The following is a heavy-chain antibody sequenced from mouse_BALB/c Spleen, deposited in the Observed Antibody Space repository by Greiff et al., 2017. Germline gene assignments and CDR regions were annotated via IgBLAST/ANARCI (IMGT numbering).Heavy chain of an antibody. CDR2: INPYNGAT. CDR1: GYSFTGYY. CDR3: AKNYYGSSYWYFDV. J-gene: IGHJ1*01. V-gene: IGHV1-31*01. Sequence: VQLQQSGPELVKPGASVKISCKASGYSFTGYYMHWVKQSHVKSLEWIGRINPYNGATSYNQNFKDKASLTVDKSSSTAYMELHSLTSEDSAVYYCAKNYYGSSYWYFDVWGAGTTVTVSS. D-gene: IGHD1-1*01.